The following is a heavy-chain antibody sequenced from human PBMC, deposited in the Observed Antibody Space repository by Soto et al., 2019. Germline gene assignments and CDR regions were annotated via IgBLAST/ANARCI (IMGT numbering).Heavy chain of an antibody. Sequence: QVQLVQSGAEVKKPGASVKVSCKASGYTFTNYGLSWVRQAPGQGLEWMGWIGAYNGNTKLAQKFQGRVTMTTDTSTSTADMELRSLRSDDTAVYYCARGDHYESRGYYPGDYWGQGTLVTVSS. V-gene: IGHV1-18*01. J-gene: IGHJ4*02. CDR2: IGAYNGNT. CDR1: GYTFTNYG. D-gene: IGHD3-22*01. CDR3: ARGDHYESRGYYPGDY.